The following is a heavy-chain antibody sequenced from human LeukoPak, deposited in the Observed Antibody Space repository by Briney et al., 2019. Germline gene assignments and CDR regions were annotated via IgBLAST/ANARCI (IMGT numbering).Heavy chain of an antibody. Sequence: ASVKVSCKASGYTFTSYYMHWVRQAPGQGLEWMGIINPSGGSTSYAQKFQGRVTMTRDTSTSTVYMKLSSLRSEDTAVYYCASASGGYYGSAYWGQGTLVTVSS. CDR3: ASASGGYYGSAY. CDR1: GYTFTSYY. D-gene: IGHD3-10*01. J-gene: IGHJ4*02. V-gene: IGHV1-46*01. CDR2: INPSGGST.